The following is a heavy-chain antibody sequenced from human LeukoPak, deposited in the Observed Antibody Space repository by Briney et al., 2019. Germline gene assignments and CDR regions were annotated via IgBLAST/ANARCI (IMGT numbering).Heavy chain of an antibody. CDR1: GGSISSYY. J-gene: IGHJ5*02. CDR2: IYYSGST. CDR3: AREMATYSSGWYCWFDP. V-gene: IGHV4-59*01. D-gene: IGHD6-19*01. Sequence: SETLSLTCTVSGGSISSYYWSGIRQPPGKGLEWIGYIYYSGSTNYNPSLKSRVTISVDTSKNQFSLKLSSVTAADTAVYYCAREMATYSSGWYCWFDPWGQGTLVTVSS.